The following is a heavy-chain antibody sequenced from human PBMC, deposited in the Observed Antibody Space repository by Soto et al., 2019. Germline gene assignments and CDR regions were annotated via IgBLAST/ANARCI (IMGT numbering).Heavy chain of an antibody. J-gene: IGHJ4*02. CDR2: IFSDGST. D-gene: IGHD3-10*01. V-gene: IGHV3-66*01. CDR1: GFTVSSNY. CDR3: PRGALSPGSVDS. Sequence: EVQLMESGGGLVQPGGSLRLSCAASGFTVSSNYMNWVRQAPGKGLEWVSVIFSDGSTYYVDSVKGRFTISRDNSKNMVYFQRNGVGAGDRGVYFCPRGALSPGSVDSWGQGTLVTVSS.